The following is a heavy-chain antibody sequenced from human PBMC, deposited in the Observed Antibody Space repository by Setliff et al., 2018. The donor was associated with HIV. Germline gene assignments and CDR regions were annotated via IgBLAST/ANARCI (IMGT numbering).Heavy chain of an antibody. Sequence: PSETLSLTCAVYGESFSGYFWSWIRQPPGKGLEWIGEINHSGSTNYNPSLKSRVTMSVDTSKNQFSLKLSSVTAADTAVYYCARDRELIVYAIKTYYYYYMDVWGKGTTVTVSS. CDR1: GESFSGYF. V-gene: IGHV4-34*01. CDR2: INHSGST. J-gene: IGHJ6*03. CDR3: ARDRELIVYAIKTYYYYYMDV. D-gene: IGHD2-8*01.